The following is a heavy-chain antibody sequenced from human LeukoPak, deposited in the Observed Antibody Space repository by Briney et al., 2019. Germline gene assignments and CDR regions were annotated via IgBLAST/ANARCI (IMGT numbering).Heavy chain of an antibody. CDR2: ISAYNGNT. CDR1: GYTFTSYG. CDR3: AREMERAGLYYYYYGMDV. D-gene: IGHD1-14*01. Sequence: ASVKVSCKASGYTFTSYGISWVRQAPGQGLEWMGWISAYNGNTNYAQKLQGRVTMTTDTSTSTAYTELRSLRSDDTAVYYCAREMERAGLYYYYYGMDVWGQGTTVTVSS. J-gene: IGHJ6*02. V-gene: IGHV1-18*01.